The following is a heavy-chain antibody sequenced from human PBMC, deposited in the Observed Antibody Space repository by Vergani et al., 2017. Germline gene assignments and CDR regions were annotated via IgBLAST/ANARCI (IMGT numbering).Heavy chain of an antibody. Sequence: VQLVESGGGLVKPGGSLRLSCAASGFTFIDYYMSWIRQAPGKGLEWVSAISGSGGSTYYADSVKGRFTISRDNSKNTLYLQMNSLRSEGTAVYYCARGVRYSSGWYFVYWGQGTLVTVSS. CDR2: ISGSGGST. CDR3: ARGVRYSSGWYFVY. CDR1: GFTFIDYY. J-gene: IGHJ4*02. D-gene: IGHD6-19*01. V-gene: IGHV3-23*04.